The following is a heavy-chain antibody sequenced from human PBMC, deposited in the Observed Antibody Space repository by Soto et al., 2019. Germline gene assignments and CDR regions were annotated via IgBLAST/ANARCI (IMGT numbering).Heavy chain of an antibody. CDR3: ARAHDYDFWSGFLFYGMDV. V-gene: IGHV3-23*01. D-gene: IGHD3-3*01. Sequence: EVQLLESGGGLVQPGGSLRLSCAASRFTFSNYAMSWVRQAPGKGLQWVSGISSTGGSTYYADSVKGRFTISRDNSKNTLDLQMSSLRAEDTAIYCGARAHDYDFWSGFLFYGMDVWGQGTTVTVSS. CDR1: RFTFSNYA. CDR2: ISSTGGST. J-gene: IGHJ6*02.